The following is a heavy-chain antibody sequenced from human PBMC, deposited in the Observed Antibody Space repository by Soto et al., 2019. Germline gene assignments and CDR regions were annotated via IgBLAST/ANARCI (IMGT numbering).Heavy chain of an antibody. D-gene: IGHD3-22*01. J-gene: IGHJ4*02. CDR2: ISGSGGST. V-gene: IGHV3-23*01. Sequence: GGSLRLSCAASGFTFSSYAMSGVRQAPGKGLEWVSAISGSGGSTYYADSVKGRFTISRDNSKNTLYLQMNSLRAEDTAVYYCAKDLLGTMIVDGVDYWGQGTLVTVSS. CDR1: GFTFSSYA. CDR3: AKDLLGTMIVDGVDY.